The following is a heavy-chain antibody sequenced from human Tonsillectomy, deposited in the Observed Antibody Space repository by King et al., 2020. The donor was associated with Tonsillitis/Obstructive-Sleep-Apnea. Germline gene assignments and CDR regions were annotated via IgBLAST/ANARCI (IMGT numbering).Heavy chain of an antibody. V-gene: IGHV3-53*01. D-gene: IGHD3-3*01. Sequence: VQLVESGGGLIQPGGSLRLSCAASGFTVSSNYMSWVRQAPGKGLEWVSVIYSGGSTYYADSVKGRFTISRDNSKNTLKLQMNSLRAEDTDVYYCARAPARGYYDFWSGYYYFEYRGPGKLVTAS. CDR2: IYSGGST. J-gene: IGHJ4*01. CDR3: ARAPARGYYDFWSGYYYFEY. CDR1: GFTVSSNY.